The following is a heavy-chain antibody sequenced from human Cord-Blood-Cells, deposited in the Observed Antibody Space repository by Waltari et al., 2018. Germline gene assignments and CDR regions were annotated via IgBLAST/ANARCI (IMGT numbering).Heavy chain of an antibody. CDR2: IYSGGST. V-gene: IGHV3-53*01. CDR1: GFTVSRYY. J-gene: IGHJ4*02. Sequence: EVQLVESGGGLIQPGGSLRISCAASGFTVSRYYMSWGRQAPGKGREWVSVIYSGGSTYYADSVKGRFTISRDNSKNTLYLQMNILRAEDTAVYYCARGSYFDYWGQGTLVTVSS. CDR3: ARGSYFDY.